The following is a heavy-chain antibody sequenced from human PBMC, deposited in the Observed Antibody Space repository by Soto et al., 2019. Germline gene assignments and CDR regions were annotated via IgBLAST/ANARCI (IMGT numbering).Heavy chain of an antibody. J-gene: IGHJ4*02. V-gene: IGHV3-23*01. D-gene: IGHD5-12*01. CDR1: GFTFSSYA. CDR2: ISGSGGST. Sequence: GGSLRLSCAASGFTFSSYAMSWVRQAPGKGLEWVSSISGSGGSTYYADSVKGRFTSSRDNSKNTLYLQMNSLRAEDTAVYYCGASTSAFYSGYLYWGQGTLVTVSS. CDR3: GASTSAFYSGYLY.